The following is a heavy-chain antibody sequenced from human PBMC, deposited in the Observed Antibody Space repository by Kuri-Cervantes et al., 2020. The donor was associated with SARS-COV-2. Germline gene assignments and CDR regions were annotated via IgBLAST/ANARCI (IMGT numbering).Heavy chain of an antibody. V-gene: IGHV3-30*18. J-gene: IGHJ4*02. CDR1: GFTFSSYS. D-gene: IGHD6-19*01. CDR2: ISYDGSNK. CDR3: AKGRLVPYN. Sequence: GESLKISCAASGFTFSSYSMNWVRQAPGKGLEWVAVISYDGSNKYYADSVKGRFTISRDNSKNTLYLQMNSLRAEDTAVYYCAKGRLVPYNWGQGTLVTVSS.